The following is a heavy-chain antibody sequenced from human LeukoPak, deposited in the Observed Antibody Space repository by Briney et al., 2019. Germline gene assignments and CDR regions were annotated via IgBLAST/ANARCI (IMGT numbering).Heavy chain of an antibody. V-gene: IGHV3-74*01. D-gene: IGHD7-27*01. CDR3: ARAGGLGIQNYYYYMDV. CDR1: GFTFSSYW. J-gene: IGHJ6*03. CDR2: INSDGSST. Sequence: GGSLRLSCAASGFTFSSYWMHWVRQAPGKGLVWVSRINSDGSSTSYADSVKGRFTISRDNAKNTLYLQMNSLRAEDTAVYYCARAGGLGIQNYYYYMDVWGKGTTVTVSS.